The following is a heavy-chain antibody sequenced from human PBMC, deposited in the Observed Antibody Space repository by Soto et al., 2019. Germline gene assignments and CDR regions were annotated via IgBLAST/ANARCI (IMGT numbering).Heavy chain of an antibody. V-gene: IGHV4-38-2*01. CDR2: IFHTGGT. D-gene: IGHD2-15*01. CDR1: ASSISSAYF. Sequence: SETLSLTCAVSASSISSAYFWGWIRQPPGKGLEWIATIFHTGGTYYNPSLKRRVTISVDTSNNQFSMRLNSVTAADTALYFCARTGLAGGTPADAFDIWGQGTMVTVSS. CDR3: ARTGLAGGTPADAFDI. J-gene: IGHJ3*02.